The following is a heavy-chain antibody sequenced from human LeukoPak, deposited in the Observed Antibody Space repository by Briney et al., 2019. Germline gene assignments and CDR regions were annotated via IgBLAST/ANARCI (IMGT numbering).Heavy chain of an antibody. CDR3: ARDLWFGEKHLDY. D-gene: IGHD3-10*01. Sequence: SETLSLTCTVSGGSISSSSYYWSWIRQPPGKGLEWIGYIYYSGSTNYNPSLKSRVSISVDTSKNQFSLKLSSVTAADTAVYYCARDLWFGEKHLDYWGQGTLVTVSS. V-gene: IGHV4-61*01. CDR1: GGSISSSSYY. CDR2: IYYSGST. J-gene: IGHJ4*02.